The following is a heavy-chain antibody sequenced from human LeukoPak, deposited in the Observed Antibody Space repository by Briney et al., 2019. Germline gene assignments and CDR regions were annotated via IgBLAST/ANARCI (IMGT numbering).Heavy chain of an antibody. CDR1: SGSFSGYF. CDR3: ARGIVGPTYFDY. V-gene: IGHV4-34*01. Sequence: SETLSLTCVVYSGSFSGYFWSWIRQPPGKGLEWIGEINRSGSTNYNPSLKSRVTISVDTSKNQYSLKLSSVTAADTAVYYCARGIVGPTYFDYWGQGTLVTVSS. CDR2: INRSGST. J-gene: IGHJ4*02. D-gene: IGHD1-26*01.